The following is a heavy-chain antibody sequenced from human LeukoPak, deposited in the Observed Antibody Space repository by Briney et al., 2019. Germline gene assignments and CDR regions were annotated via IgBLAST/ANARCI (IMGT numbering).Heavy chain of an antibody. CDR3: ARRDCSGGSCYSAPFDY. V-gene: IGHV5-51*01. CDR2: IYPGDSDT. Sequence: GESLKISCKGSGYSFTSYWIGWVRQMPGKGLEWMGIIYPGDSDTRYSPSFQGQVTISADKSISTAYLQWSSLKASDTAMYYCARRDCSGGSCYSAPFDYWGQGTLVTVSS. J-gene: IGHJ4*02. D-gene: IGHD2-15*01. CDR1: GYSFTSYW.